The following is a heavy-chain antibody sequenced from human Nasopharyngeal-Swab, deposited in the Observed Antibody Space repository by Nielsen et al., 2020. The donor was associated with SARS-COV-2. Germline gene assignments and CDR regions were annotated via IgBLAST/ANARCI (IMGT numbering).Heavy chain of an antibody. Sequence: GESLKISCAASGFSVSSDYMSWVRQAPGKGLDWVSVLQSDGSTYYADSVKGRFSISRDTYENTLHLQLNSLREEDTAVYYCVREGGTSGRAGYFDYWGQGTLVTVTS. CDR1: GFSVSSDY. CDR3: VREGGTSGRAGYFDY. V-gene: IGHV3-53*01. D-gene: IGHD2-2*01. J-gene: IGHJ4*02. CDR2: LQSDGST.